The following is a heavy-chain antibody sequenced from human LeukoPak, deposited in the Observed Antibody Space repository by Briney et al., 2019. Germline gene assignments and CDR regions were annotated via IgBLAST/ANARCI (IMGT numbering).Heavy chain of an antibody. CDR2: IYSGCST. Sequence: GGSLRLSCAASGFTVSSNYMSWVRQAPGKGLEWGSVIYSGCSTYYADSVKGRFTISRDNSKNTLYLQMNSLRAEDTAVYYCARANYDILTGYYNSYYFDYWGQGTLVTVSS. V-gene: IGHV3-66*01. CDR3: ARANYDILTGYYNSYYFDY. J-gene: IGHJ4*02. D-gene: IGHD3-9*01. CDR1: GFTVSSNY.